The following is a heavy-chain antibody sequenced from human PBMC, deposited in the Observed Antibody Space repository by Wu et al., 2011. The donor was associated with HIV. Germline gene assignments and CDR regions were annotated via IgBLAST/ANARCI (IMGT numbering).Heavy chain of an antibody. Sequence: YHLHGYYMHWVRQAPGQGLEWMGWINPNSGGTNYAQKFQGRVTMTRDTSISTAYMELSRLRSDDTAVYYCARDDSSGSYYYYGMDVWGQGTTVTVSS. CDR3: ARDDSSGSYYYYGMDV. V-gene: IGHV1-2*02. J-gene: IGHJ6*02. CDR1: YHLHGYY. CDR2: INPNSGGT. D-gene: IGHD3-22*01.